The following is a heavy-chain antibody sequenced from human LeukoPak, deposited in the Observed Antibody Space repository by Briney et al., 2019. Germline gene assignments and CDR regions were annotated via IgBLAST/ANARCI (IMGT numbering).Heavy chain of an antibody. J-gene: IGHJ4*02. V-gene: IGHV5-51*01. Sequence: GASLKISCKGSGSSFTSYWIGWVRQMPGKGLEWMGIIYPGDSDTRYSPSFQGQVTISADKSISTAYLQWSSLKASDTAMYYCARHGRGGYSYGYVVYWGQGTLVTVSS. CDR3: ARHGRGGYSYGYVVY. CDR1: GSSFTSYW. CDR2: IYPGDSDT. D-gene: IGHD5-18*01.